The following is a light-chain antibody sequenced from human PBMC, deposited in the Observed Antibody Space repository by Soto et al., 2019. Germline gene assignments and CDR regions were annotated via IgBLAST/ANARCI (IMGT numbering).Light chain of an antibody. CDR2: KAS. J-gene: IGKJ4*01. CDR1: QSISSW. Sequence: DIQMTQSPSTLSASVGDRVTITCRASQSISSWLAWYQQKPGKAPNLLIYKASSLETGVPSRFSGSGSGTEFTLTINSLQPDDVATYYCQQNNSYPLTFGGGTKVEIK. V-gene: IGKV1-5*03. CDR3: QQNNSYPLT.